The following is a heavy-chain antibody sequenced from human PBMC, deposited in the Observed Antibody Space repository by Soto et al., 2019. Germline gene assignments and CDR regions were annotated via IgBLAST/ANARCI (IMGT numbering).Heavy chain of an antibody. Sequence: QVQLQESGPGLVKPSQTLSLTCTVSGGSISSGGLYWSWIRQHPGKGLEWIGYIFYSGSTYYNPPLKSRVSISVDTSKNQFSLKLSSVTAADTAVYFCVREEGGGYDHRWFDPWGQGTLVTVSS. CDR3: VREEGGGYDHRWFDP. J-gene: IGHJ5*02. D-gene: IGHD5-12*01. CDR2: IFYSGST. CDR1: GGSISSGGLY. V-gene: IGHV4-31*03.